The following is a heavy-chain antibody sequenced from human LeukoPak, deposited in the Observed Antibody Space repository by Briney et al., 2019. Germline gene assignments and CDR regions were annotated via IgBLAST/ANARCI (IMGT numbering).Heavy chain of an antibody. J-gene: IGHJ6*02. V-gene: IGHV1-2*02. D-gene: IGHD3-9*01. CDR2: INPNSGGT. CDR3: ARDLELRYFGWLSGSRGMDV. Sequence: ASVKVSCKASGYTFTGYYMHWVRQAPGQGLEWMGWINPNSGGTNYAQKFQGRVTITRDTSISTAYMELSMLRSDDTAVYYCARDLELRYFGWLSGSRGMDVWGQGTTVTVSS. CDR1: GYTFTGYY.